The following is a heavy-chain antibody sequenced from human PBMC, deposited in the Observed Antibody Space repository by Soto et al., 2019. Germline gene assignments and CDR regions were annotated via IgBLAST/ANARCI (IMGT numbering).Heavy chain of an antibody. J-gene: IGHJ2*01. CDR2: ISGSGGST. V-gene: IGHV3-23*01. CDR1: GFTFSSYA. Sequence: EVQLLESGGGLVQPGGSLRLSCAASGFTFSSYAMSWVRQAPGKGLEWVSAISGSGGSTYYAESVKGRFTISRDNSKNTLYLQMNSVRAEDTAVYYCASGYYYDGSGYYGPSYFDLWGRGTLVTVSS. CDR3: ASGYYYDGSGYYGPSYFDL. D-gene: IGHD3-22*01.